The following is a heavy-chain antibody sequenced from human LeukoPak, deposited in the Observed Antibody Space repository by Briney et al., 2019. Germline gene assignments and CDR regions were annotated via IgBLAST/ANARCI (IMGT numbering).Heavy chain of an antibody. CDR1: GFTFSSYG. D-gene: IGHD3-10*01. CDR3: AKARYGSVRYFDY. CDR2: ISYDGSNK. J-gene: IGHJ4*02. V-gene: IGHV3-30*18. Sequence: PGGSLRLSCAASGFTFSSYGMHWVRQAPGKGLEWVAVISYDGSNKYYADSVKGRFTISRDNSKNTQYLQMNSLRAEDTAVYYCAKARYGSVRYFDYWGQGTLVTVSS.